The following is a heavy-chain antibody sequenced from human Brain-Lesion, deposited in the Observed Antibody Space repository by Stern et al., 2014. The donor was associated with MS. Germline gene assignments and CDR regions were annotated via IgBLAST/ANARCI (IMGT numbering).Heavy chain of an antibody. Sequence: QVQLQQWGAGLLKPSETLSLTCGVYGGSFSGYYWTWIRQPPGTGLEWSGEINHSGRINYTPSLESRVTMSVDTSKHQLSLRLSSATAADTAVYYCARDVGGAFDYWGQGTLVTVSS. V-gene: IGHV4-34*01. CDR1: GGSFSGYY. CDR3: ARDVGGAFDY. J-gene: IGHJ4*02. D-gene: IGHD2-21*01. CDR2: INHSGRI.